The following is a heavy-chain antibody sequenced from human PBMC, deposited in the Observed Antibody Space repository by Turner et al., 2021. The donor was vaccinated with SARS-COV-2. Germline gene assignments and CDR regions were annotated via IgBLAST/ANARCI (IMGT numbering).Heavy chain of an antibody. CDR2: IDGDGTTT. D-gene: IGHD2-2*01. V-gene: IGHV3-48*03. CDR1: GFTFGRTE. Sequence: DVQLVESGGGFVQPGGSLRLSCAASGFTFGRTEMRWVRQAPGKGLEWLAYIDGDGTTTFYAHSVKCRFTISRDNRKNSLFLQMCTLRADDTAIYYCATFPVVVPDYWGQGTLVTVSS. J-gene: IGHJ4*02. CDR3: ATFPVVVPDY.